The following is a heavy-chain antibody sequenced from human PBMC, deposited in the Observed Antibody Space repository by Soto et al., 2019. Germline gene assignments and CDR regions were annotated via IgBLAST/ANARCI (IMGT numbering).Heavy chain of an antibody. J-gene: IGHJ6*02. V-gene: IGHV6-1*01. D-gene: IGHD5-18*01. CDR1: GDSVSSNSAA. Sequence: SQTLSLTCAISGDSVSSNSAAWNWIRQSPSRGLEWLGRTYYRSKWYNDYAESVKSRITINPGTSKNQFSLQLNSVTPEDTAVYYCAREVGDSYGPYYYYGMDVWGQGTTVTVSS. CDR2: TYYRSKWYN. CDR3: AREVGDSYGPYYYYGMDV.